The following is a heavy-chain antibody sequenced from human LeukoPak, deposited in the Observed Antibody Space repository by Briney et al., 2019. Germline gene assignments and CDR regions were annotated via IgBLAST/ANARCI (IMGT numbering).Heavy chain of an antibody. CDR2: ISSSGSTI. Sequence: GGSLRLSCAASGFRFDYYRMNWVRQAPGKGLEWVSYISSSGSTIYYADSVKGRFTISRDNAKNSLYLQMNSLRAEDTAVYYCARDRVQRLKSYFDYWGQGTLVTVSS. V-gene: IGHV3-48*04. CDR1: GFRFDYYR. CDR3: ARDRVQRLKSYFDY. J-gene: IGHJ4*02. D-gene: IGHD6-25*01.